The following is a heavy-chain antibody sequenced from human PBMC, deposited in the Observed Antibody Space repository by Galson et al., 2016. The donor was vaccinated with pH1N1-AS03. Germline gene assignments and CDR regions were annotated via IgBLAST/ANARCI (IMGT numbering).Heavy chain of an antibody. CDR2: TTYDGTTK. V-gene: IGHV3-30*03. D-gene: IGHD1-14*01. J-gene: IGHJ4*02. CDR3: AREDRNFEY. Sequence: SLRLSCAASGFAFSSYGMHWVRQAPGKGLEWVALTTYDGTTKFYAGSLKGRFNISRDNSKNTLYLQMNSPKPEDTAKYYCAREDRNFEYWGQGTLVTVSS. CDR1: GFAFSSYG.